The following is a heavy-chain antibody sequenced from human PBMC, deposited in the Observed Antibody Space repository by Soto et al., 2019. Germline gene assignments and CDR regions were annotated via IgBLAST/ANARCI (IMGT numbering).Heavy chain of an antibody. V-gene: IGHV3-48*01. CDR1: GFTFSDCS. Sequence: PGGSLRLSCAASGFTFSDCSMNWVRQAPGRGLEWVSYISSSSFTIHYADSVEGRFAISRDNAKNTLYLQMNSLRAEDTAVYYCARDHWSHSSSWFMAHYWGQGTLVTVSS. CDR2: ISSSSFTI. J-gene: IGHJ4*02. D-gene: IGHD6-13*01. CDR3: ARDHWSHSSSWFMAHY.